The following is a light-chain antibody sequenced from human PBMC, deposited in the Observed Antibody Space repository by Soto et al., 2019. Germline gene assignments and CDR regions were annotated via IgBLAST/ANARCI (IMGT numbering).Light chain of an antibody. CDR3: QQRREWPRT. CDR2: GAS. V-gene: IGKV3D-15*01. Sequence: EIVMTQSPATLPVSPGERATFSCRASQSVSSNLAWYQQKPGQAPRLLIYGASTRATGIPARFSGSVSGTAFTLTISSLEPEDFAVYYCQQRREWPRTFGQGTKLEIK. CDR1: QSVSSN. J-gene: IGKJ2*02.